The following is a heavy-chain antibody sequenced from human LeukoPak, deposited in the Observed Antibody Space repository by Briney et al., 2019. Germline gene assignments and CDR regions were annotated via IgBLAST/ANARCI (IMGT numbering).Heavy chain of an antibody. Sequence: GGSLRLSCAASGFTFSSYAMSWVRQAPGKGLEWVSAISGSGGSTYYADSVKGRFTISRDNSKNTLYLQINSLRAEDTAVYYCAKEAHYYDSSGYYYVPYFDYWGQGTLATVSS. J-gene: IGHJ4*02. CDR1: GFTFSSYA. CDR2: ISGSGGST. V-gene: IGHV3-23*01. CDR3: AKEAHYYDSSGYYYVPYFDY. D-gene: IGHD3-22*01.